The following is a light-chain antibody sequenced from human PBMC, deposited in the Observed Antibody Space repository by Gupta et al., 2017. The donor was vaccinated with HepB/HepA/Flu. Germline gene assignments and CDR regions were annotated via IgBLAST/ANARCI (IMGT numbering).Light chain of an antibody. J-gene: IGLJ3*02. CDR3: WLYYIGVRV. CDR1: TGPVTSGHF. V-gene: IGLV7-46*01. Sequence: HAVVTQEPSLTLSPGGTVTLTCGSSTGPVTSGHFPYWFQQKPGQVPRTLIYDIPNKYSWTPARFSGSLLGGKVALTLSGAQPEDEADYYCWLYYIGVRVFGGGTKLTVL. CDR2: DIP.